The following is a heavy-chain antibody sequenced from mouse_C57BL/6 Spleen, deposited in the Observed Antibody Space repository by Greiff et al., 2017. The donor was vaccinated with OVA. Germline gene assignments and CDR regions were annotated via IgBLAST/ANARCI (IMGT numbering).Heavy chain of an antibody. CDR2: IYPRSGNT. V-gene: IGHV1-81*01. CDR1: GYTFKSYG. J-gene: IGHJ4*01. D-gene: IGHD1-1*01. CDR3: ARTVGPSLRGAMDY. Sequence: QVQLQQSGAELARPGASVKLSCKASGYTFKSYGISWVKQRTGQDLEWIGEIYPRSGNTYYNEKFKGKATLTADKSSRTAYMELRSLTSEDSAVYFCARTVGPSLRGAMDYWGQGTSVTVSS.